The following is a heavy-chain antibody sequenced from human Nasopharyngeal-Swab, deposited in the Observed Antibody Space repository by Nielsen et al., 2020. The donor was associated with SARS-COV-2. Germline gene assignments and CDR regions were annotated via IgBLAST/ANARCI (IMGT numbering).Heavy chain of an antibody. CDR1: GFTFSSFW. CDR2: LNSDGSST. V-gene: IGHV3-74*01. Sequence: GESLKISCAASGFTFSSFWMHWVRQAPGTGLVWVSRLNSDGSSTSYADSVQGRFTISRDNDKNTLFLQMNSVRVEDTAVYYCVGQSPEGYYYYYMDVWGTGTTVTVSS. CDR3: VGQSPEGYYYYYMDV. J-gene: IGHJ6*03.